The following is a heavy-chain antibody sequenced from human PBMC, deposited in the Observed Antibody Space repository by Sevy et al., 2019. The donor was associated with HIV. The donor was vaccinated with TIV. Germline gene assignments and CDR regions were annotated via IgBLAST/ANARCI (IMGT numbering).Heavy chain of an antibody. J-gene: IGHJ4*02. CDR3: AREGWTKPHDY. CDR1: GFTFSKYS. D-gene: IGHD2-15*01. CDR2: LSFGCGEV. Sequence: GGSLRLSCAASGFTFSKYSMSWVRQPPGKGLEWVSTLSFGCGEVNYADSVKGRFTISRDNSKNSVYLQMNNLRPEDTAVYYCAREGWTKPHDYWGQGTLVTVSS. V-gene: IGHV3-23*01.